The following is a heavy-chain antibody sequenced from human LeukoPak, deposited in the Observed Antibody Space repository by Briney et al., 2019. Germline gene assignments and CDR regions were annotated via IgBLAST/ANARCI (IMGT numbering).Heavy chain of an antibody. D-gene: IGHD2-2*01. CDR3: AREYQPPYYYMDV. CDR2: ISYDGSNE. Sequence: GGSLRLSCAASGFTFSIYTIHWLRQAPDKGLEWVAVISYDGSNEYYADSVKGRFTISRGNAKNTLYLQMNSLRAEDTAVYYCAREYQPPYYYMDVWGKGTTVTVSS. V-gene: IGHV3-30*04. CDR1: GFTFSIYT. J-gene: IGHJ6*03.